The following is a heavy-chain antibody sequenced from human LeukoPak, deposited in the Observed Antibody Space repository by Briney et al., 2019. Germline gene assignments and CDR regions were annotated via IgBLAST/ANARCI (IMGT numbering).Heavy chain of an antibody. CDR1: GGSFSGYY. CDR2: INHSGST. V-gene: IGHV4-34*01. D-gene: IGHD3-22*01. CDR3: ARGFSDYDSSGYRPFDY. J-gene: IGHJ4*02. Sequence: PSETLSFTCAVYGGSFSGYYWSWIRQPPGKGLEWIGEINHSGSTNYNPSLKSRVTISVDTSKNQFSLKLSSVTAADTAVYYCARGFSDYDSSGYRPFDYWGQGTLVTVSS.